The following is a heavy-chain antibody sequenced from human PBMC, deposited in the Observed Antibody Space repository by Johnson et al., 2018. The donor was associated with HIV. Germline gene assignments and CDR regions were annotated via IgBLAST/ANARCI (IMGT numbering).Heavy chain of an antibody. Sequence: VQLVESGGGLVKPGGSLRLSCAASGFTVSSNYMSWVRQAPGKGLEWVGRVKSKTDGGTIDYAAPVKGRFTISRDDSKNTLYLQMNSLKAEDTAMYYCTTDDVVVGAFDIWGQGTMVTVSS. CDR3: TTDDVVVGAFDI. V-gene: IGHV3-15*01. J-gene: IGHJ3*02. CDR2: VKSKTDGGTI. D-gene: IGHD2-21*01. CDR1: GFTVSSNY.